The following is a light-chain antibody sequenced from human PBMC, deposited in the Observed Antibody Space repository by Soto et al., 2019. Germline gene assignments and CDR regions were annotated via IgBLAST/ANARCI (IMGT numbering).Light chain of an antibody. Sequence: QSVLTQPPSVSAAPGQKVTISCSGSSSNIGNNYVSWYQQLPGTAPKLLIYDNNKRPSGIPDRFSGSTSGTSASLAITGLQAEDEADYYCQSYDSSLRVFGGGTQLTVL. CDR2: DNN. J-gene: IGLJ3*02. CDR3: QSYDSSLRV. CDR1: SSNIGNNY. V-gene: IGLV1-51*01.